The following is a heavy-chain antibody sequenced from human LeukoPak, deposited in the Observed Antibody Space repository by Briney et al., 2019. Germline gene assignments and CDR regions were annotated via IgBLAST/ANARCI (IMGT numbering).Heavy chain of an antibody. CDR1: GFTFSSYS. CDR3: ARGTWDGDRTFDI. CDR2: ISGTSSII. J-gene: IGHJ3*02. Sequence: GGSLRLSCAASGFTFSSYSMNSVRQAPGKRLEWISYISGTSSIIYYTPSVKGRSTISRDNGKYSLYLQMNSLRDDDTAVYFCARGTWDGDRTFDIWGQGAMVTVSS. D-gene: IGHD5-24*01. V-gene: IGHV3-48*02.